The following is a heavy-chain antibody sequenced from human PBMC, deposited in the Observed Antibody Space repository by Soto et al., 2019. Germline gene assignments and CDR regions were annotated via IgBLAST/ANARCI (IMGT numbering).Heavy chain of an antibody. CDR3: AKNPFETRGRFVNVDY. CDR1: GFTFSSYA. Sequence: GGSLRLSCAASGFTFSSYAMSWVRQAPGKGLEWVSAISGSGGSTYYADSVKGRFTISRDNSKNTLYLQMNSLRAEDTAVYYCAKNPFETRGRFVNVDYWGQGTLVTVSA. J-gene: IGHJ4*02. V-gene: IGHV3-23*01. CDR2: ISGSGGST. D-gene: IGHD3-10*01.